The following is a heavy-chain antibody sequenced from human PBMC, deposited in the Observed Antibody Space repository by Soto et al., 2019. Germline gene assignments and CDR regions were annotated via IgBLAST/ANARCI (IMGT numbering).Heavy chain of an antibody. V-gene: IGHV3-48*02. CDR1: GFTFSSYS. D-gene: IGHD7-27*01. J-gene: IGHJ3*02. CDR2: IDTSGSTT. CDR3: ARERLTGDRREAFDI. Sequence: EVQLVESGGGLVQPGGSLRLSCAASGFTFSSYSMSWVRQGPGKGLEWVSYIDTSGSTTYYADSVKGRFAISRDNAKNSLYLQVNSLRDEDTAVYYCARERLTGDRREAFDIWGQGTMVTVSS.